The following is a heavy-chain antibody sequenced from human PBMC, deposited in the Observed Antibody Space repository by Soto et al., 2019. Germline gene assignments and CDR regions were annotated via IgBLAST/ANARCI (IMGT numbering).Heavy chain of an antibody. Sequence: SETLSLTCAVYGGSFSGYYWSWIRQPPGKGLEWIGEINHSGSTNYNPSLKSRVTISVDTSKNQFSLKLSSVTAADTAVYYCARGGSGRGYYYYYYGMDVWGQGTMVTVSS. D-gene: IGHD3-10*01. CDR1: GGSFSGYY. CDR2: INHSGST. CDR3: ARGGSGRGYYYYYYGMDV. V-gene: IGHV4-34*01. J-gene: IGHJ6*02.